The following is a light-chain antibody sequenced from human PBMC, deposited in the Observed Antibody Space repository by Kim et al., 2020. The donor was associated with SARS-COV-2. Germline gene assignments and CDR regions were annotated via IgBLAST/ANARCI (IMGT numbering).Light chain of an antibody. Sequence: SPGERATPSCRASQTFTSNYLVWYQQKPGQAPNLLIYGASIRATGIPDRFSGSGSGTDFTLTITRLEPEDFAVYYCQQFSTSSSTFGQGTRLEIK. CDR2: GAS. J-gene: IGKJ5*01. V-gene: IGKV3-20*01. CDR1: QTFTSNY. CDR3: QQFSTSSST.